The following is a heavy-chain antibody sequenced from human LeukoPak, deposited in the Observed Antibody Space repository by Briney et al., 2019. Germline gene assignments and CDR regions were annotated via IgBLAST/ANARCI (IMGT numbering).Heavy chain of an antibody. CDR3: AKLGAASARYFDL. V-gene: IGHV3-23*01. J-gene: IGHJ2*01. Sequence: GGSLRLSCAASGFTFTTYAVTWVRRAPGKGLEWASTISVSGDTTYYADSVKGRFTISRDNSKNTLYLQMNGLRAEDTAVYYCAKLGAASARYFDLWGRGTLVTVSS. D-gene: IGHD3-10*01. CDR2: ISVSGDTT. CDR1: GFTFTTYA.